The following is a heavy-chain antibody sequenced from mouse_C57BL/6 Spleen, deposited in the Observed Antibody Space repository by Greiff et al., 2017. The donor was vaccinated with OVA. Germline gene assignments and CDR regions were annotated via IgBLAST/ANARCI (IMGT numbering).Heavy chain of an antibody. J-gene: IGHJ4*01. D-gene: IGHD1-1*01. V-gene: IGHV1-80*01. CDR2: IYPGDGDT. Sequence: QVQLQQSGAELVKPGASVKISCKASGYAFSSYWMNWVKQRPGKGLEWIGQIYPGDGDTNYNGKFKGKATLTADKSSSTAYMQLSSLTSEDSAVYFCARRGYYGSSPYDYAMDYWGQGTSVTVSS. CDR1: GYAFSSYW. CDR3: ARRGYYGSSPYDYAMDY.